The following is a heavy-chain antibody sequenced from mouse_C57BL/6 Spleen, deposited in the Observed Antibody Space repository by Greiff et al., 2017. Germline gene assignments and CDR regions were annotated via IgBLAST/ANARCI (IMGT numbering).Heavy chain of an antibody. J-gene: IGHJ1*03. D-gene: IGHD1-1*01. CDR1: GYTFTSYR. Sequence: QVQLPQPGAELVKPGASVKLSRKAFGYTFTSYRKHWVKPRPGRGLEWIGRIDPNSGGTKYNEKFKSKATLTVDKPSSTAYMQLSSLTSEDSAVYYCARKGGTTVVDWYFDVWGTGTTVTVSS. CDR3: ARKGGTTVVDWYFDV. V-gene: IGHV1-72*01. CDR2: IDPNSGGT.